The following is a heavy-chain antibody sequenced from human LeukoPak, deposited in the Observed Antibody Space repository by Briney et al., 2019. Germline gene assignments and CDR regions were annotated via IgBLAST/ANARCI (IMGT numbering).Heavy chain of an antibody. J-gene: IGHJ4*02. CDR2: ISSSSSYI. CDR1: GFTFSSYS. Sequence: GGSLRLSCAASGFTFSSYSMNWVRQAPGKGLEWVSSISSSSSYIYYADSVKGRFTISRDNAKNSLYLQMNSLRAEDTAVYYCARDSSGYRRAYDYWGQGTLVTVSS. CDR3: ARDSSGYRRAYDY. D-gene: IGHD3-22*01. V-gene: IGHV3-21*01.